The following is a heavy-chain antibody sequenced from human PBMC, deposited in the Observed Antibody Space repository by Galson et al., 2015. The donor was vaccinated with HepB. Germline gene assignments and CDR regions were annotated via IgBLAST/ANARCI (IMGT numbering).Heavy chain of an antibody. J-gene: IGHJ3*02. D-gene: IGHD4-23*01. V-gene: IGHV1-69*10. Sequence: SVKVSCKASGGTFGTYATSWVRQAPGQGLEWMGGIIPILSIANYAQKFQGRVTITADKSTSTAYMELSSLRSEDTAVYYCARAQGDGDYGGAFDIWGQGTMVTVSS. CDR2: IIPILSIA. CDR3: ARAQGDGDYGGAFDI. CDR1: GGTFGTYA.